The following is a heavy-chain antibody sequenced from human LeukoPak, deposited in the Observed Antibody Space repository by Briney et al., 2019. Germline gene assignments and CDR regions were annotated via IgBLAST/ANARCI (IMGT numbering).Heavy chain of an antibody. V-gene: IGHV4-59*01. Sequence: PSETVSLTCTVSGGSITSYYWSWIGQPPGKGLEWIGSIYYSGNTNYNPSLKSRVTISVDTSKNHFSLKLSSVTAADTAVYYCARAYCSSASCSLYKWFDPWGQGTLVTVSS. CDR3: ARAYCSSASCSLYKWFDP. J-gene: IGHJ5*02. CDR1: GGSITSYY. CDR2: IYYSGNT. D-gene: IGHD2-2*01.